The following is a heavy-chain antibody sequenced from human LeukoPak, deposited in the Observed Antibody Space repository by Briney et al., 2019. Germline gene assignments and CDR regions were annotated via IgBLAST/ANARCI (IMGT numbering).Heavy chain of an antibody. D-gene: IGHD1-1*01. CDR1: GFTFSSYA. Sequence: GGSLRLSCAASGFTFSSYAMSWVRQAPGKGLEWVSAISGSGGSTYYADSVKGRFTISRDNSKNTLYLQMNSLRAEDTAVYYCAKGLDSNAPNDGAEYFQHWGQGTLVTVSS. CDR3: AKGLDSNAPNDGAEYFQH. J-gene: IGHJ1*01. CDR2: ISGSGGST. V-gene: IGHV3-23*01.